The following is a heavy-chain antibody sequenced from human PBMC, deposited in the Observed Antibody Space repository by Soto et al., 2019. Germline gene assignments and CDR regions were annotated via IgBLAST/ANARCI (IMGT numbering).Heavy chain of an antibody. Sequence: SETLSLTCTVSGGSISSYYWSWIRQPPGKGLEWIGYIYYSGSTNYNPSLKSRVTISVDTSKNQFSLKLSSVTAADTAVYYFARHQAMITFGGVIVSPFDPWGQGTLVTVSS. CDR2: IYYSGST. CDR1: GGSISSYY. J-gene: IGHJ5*02. V-gene: IGHV4-59*08. D-gene: IGHD3-16*02. CDR3: ARHQAMITFGGVIVSPFDP.